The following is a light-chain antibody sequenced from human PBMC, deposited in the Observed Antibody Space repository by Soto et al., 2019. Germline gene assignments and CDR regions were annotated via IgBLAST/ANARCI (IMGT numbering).Light chain of an antibody. Sequence: QSVLTQPPSVSGAPGQRVTICCTGSSSNIGAGYDVHWYQQLPGTAPRLLIYGNSNRPSGVPDRFSGSKSGTSASLAITGLQAEDEADYYCHSYDSSLSGYVFGTGTKVTVL. V-gene: IGLV1-40*01. CDR3: HSYDSSLSGYV. CDR1: SSNIGAGYD. J-gene: IGLJ1*01. CDR2: GNS.